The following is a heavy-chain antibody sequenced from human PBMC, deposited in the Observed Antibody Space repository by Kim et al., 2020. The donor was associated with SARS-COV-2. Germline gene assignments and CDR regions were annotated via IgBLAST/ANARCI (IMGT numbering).Heavy chain of an antibody. CDR1: GFTFTSYA. V-gene: IGHV3-23*01. D-gene: IGHD3-10*01. CDR3: TRDRMYASGTYYLRFDN. CDR2: VSDTGGYT. Sequence: GGSRRLSCAASGFTFTSYAMSWVRQAPGKGLEWVSTVSDTGGYTYYADPVRGRFTISRDNSKNTLYLQMDSLRAEDTAVYYCTRDRMYASGTYYLRFDN. J-gene: IGHJ5*01.